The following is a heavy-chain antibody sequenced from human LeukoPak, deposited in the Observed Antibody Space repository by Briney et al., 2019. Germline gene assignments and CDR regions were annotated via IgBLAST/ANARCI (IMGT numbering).Heavy chain of an antibody. J-gene: IGHJ4*02. V-gene: IGHV3-11*04. D-gene: IGHD3-3*01. CDR3: ATGGFLEWLLLVY. CDR2: ISGSGSDL. Sequence: PGGSLRLSCIAYGFTFSDYYMNWIRQAPGRGLEWVSYISGSGSDLYYADSVKGRFTISRDNAKNSLYLQMNSLRAEDTAVYYCATGGFLEWLLLVYWGQGTLVTVSS. CDR1: GFTFSDYY.